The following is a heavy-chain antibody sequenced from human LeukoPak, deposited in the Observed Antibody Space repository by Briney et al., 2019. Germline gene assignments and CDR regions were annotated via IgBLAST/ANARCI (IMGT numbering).Heavy chain of an antibody. CDR1: GFTFSSYA. D-gene: IGHD1/OR15-1a*01. CDR2: ISGNGGST. V-gene: IGHV3-23*01. Sequence: PGGSLRLSCAASGFTFSSYAMSWVRQAPGKGLEWVSAISGNGGSTHYGDSVKGRFAISRDNVKNTLHLQMSSLRAEDTAIYYCARDSNWNNGGFDYWGQGTLVTVSA. CDR3: ARDSNWNNGGFDY. J-gene: IGHJ4*02.